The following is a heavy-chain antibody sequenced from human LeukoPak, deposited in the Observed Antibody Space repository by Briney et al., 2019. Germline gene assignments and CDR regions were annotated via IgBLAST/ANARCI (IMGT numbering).Heavy chain of an antibody. CDR1: GFTFSGSA. CDR2: IRSKANSYAT. V-gene: IGHV3-73*01. D-gene: IGHD3-22*01. CDR3: TRHGYYDSSGYYDY. Sequence: PGGSLRLSCAASGFTFSGSAMHWVRQASGKGLEWVGRIRSKANSYATAYAASVKGRFTISRDDSKNTAYLQMNSLRTEDTAVYYCTRHGYYDSSGYYDYWGQGTLVTVSS. J-gene: IGHJ4*02.